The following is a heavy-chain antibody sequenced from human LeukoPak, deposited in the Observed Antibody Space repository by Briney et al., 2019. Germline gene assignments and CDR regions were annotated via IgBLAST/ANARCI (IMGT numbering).Heavy chain of an antibody. Sequence: GGSLRLSCAASGFTFSSYNMNWVRQAPGKGLEWVSHISSSSSTIYYADSVKGRFTISRDNAKNSLYLQMNSLRAEDTAVYYCASEGSSSSGNFDYWGQGTLVTVSS. CDR2: ISSSSSTI. D-gene: IGHD6-6*01. CDR1: GFTFSSYN. CDR3: ASEGSSSSGNFDY. V-gene: IGHV3-48*01. J-gene: IGHJ4*02.